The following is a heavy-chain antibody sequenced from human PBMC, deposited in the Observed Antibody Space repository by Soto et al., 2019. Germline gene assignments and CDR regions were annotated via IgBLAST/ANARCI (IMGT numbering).Heavy chain of an antibody. J-gene: IGHJ4*02. CDR3: ATQPYYYDRSGYTNY. CDR1: GYTLTELS. D-gene: IGHD3-22*01. V-gene: IGHV1-24*01. Sequence: ASVKVSCKVSGYTLTELSMHWVRQAPGKGLEWMGGFDPEDGETIYAQKFQGRVTMTEDTSTDTAYMELSSLRSEDTAVYYCATQPYYYDRSGYTNYWGQGTLVTVSS. CDR2: FDPEDGET.